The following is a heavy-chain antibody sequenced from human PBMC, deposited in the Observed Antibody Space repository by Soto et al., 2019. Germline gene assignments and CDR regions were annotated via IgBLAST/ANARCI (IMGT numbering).Heavy chain of an antibody. Sequence: VASVKVSCKVSGYTLTELSMHWVRQAPGKGLEWMGGFDPEDGETIYAQKFQGRVTMTEDTSTDTAYMELSSLRSEDTAVYYCATENRHNWNYGGFDPWGQGTLVTVSS. V-gene: IGHV1-24*01. CDR2: FDPEDGET. CDR3: ATENRHNWNYGGFDP. CDR1: GYTLTELS. J-gene: IGHJ5*02. D-gene: IGHD1-7*01.